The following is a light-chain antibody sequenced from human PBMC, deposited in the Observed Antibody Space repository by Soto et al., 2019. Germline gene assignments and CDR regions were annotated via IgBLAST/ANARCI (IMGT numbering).Light chain of an antibody. V-gene: IGLV2-8*01. CDR3: ASYAGGNQV. Sequence: QSALTQPPSASGSPGQSVTISCTGTSSDAGGYDFVSWYQLHPGKAPKLIIFEVAKRPSGVPDRFSGSKSGNTASLTVSGLPSEDEADYYCASYAGGNQVFGTGTKVTVL. CDR1: SSDAGGYDF. CDR2: EVA. J-gene: IGLJ1*01.